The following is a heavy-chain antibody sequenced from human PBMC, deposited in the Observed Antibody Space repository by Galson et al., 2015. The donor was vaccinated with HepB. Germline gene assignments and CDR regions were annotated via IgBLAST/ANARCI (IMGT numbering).Heavy chain of an antibody. CDR3: SRIMKPASDFWRPAKTCYFDY. V-gene: IGHV2-26*01. J-gene: IGHJ4*02. CDR1: GFSLSNARMG. Sequence: PALVKPTQTLTLTCTVSGFSLSNARMGVSWIRQPPGKALEWLAHIFSNDEKSYSTSLKSRLTISKDTSKSQVVLTMTNMDPVDTATYYCSRIMKPASDFWRPAKTCYFDYWSQGTLVTVSS. D-gene: IGHD3-3*01. CDR2: IFSNDEK.